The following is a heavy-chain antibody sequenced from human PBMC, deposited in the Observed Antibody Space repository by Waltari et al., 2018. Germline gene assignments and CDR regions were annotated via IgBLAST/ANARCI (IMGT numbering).Heavy chain of an antibody. V-gene: IGHV3-23*01. Sequence: EVQLLESGGGLVQPGGSLILSCAASAFNFGTSSMSWVRQTPGKGLEWVSSINSDGGFKPYADSVKGRFTISRDNSRNTLFLQMNSLRAEDTAVYYCAKGAQTAWFDPWGQGTLVTVSS. CDR1: AFNFGTSS. CDR2: INSDGGFK. J-gene: IGHJ5*02. CDR3: AKGAQTAWFDP.